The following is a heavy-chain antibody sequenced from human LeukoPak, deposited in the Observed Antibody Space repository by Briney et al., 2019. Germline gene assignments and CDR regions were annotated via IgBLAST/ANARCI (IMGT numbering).Heavy chain of an antibody. CDR1: GGSISSGSYY. Sequence: SQTLSLTCTVSGGSISSGSYYWSWIRQPAGKGLEWIGHIYTSGSTNYNPSLKSRVTISVDTSKNQFSLKLSSVTAADTAVYYCARVSYSYGSSGYLYYFDYWGQGTLVNVSS. D-gene: IGHD3-22*01. CDR2: IYTSGST. CDR3: ARVSYSYGSSGYLYYFDY. V-gene: IGHV4-61*09. J-gene: IGHJ4*02.